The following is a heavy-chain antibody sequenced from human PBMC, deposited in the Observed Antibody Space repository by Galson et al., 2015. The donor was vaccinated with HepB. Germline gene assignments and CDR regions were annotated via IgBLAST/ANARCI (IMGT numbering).Heavy chain of an antibody. V-gene: IGHV4-4*02. Sequence: SETLSLTCAVSGDSISNDRWWSWVRQPPGEGLEWIGEAYHSGVTHYRPSLKSLVTISVDKSKNQFSLKLTSVTAADTAVYYCARAKEGRGYFDYWGQGTLVTVSS. CDR2: AYHSGVT. D-gene: IGHD3-10*01. CDR1: GDSISNDRW. CDR3: ARAKEGRGYFDY. J-gene: IGHJ4*02.